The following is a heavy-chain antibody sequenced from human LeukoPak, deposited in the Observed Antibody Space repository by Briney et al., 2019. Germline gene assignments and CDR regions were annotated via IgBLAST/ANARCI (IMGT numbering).Heavy chain of an antibody. J-gene: IGHJ3*02. CDR3: AKRTGLDAFDI. V-gene: IGHV3-23*01. CDR1: GFTFSSYG. CDR2: ISPTAGTT. Sequence: PGGSLRLSYAASGFTFSSYGMSWVRQAPGKGLEWVSHISPTAGTTYYANSVKGRFTISRENSKSTLYLQMNSLRAEDTAVYYCAKRTGLDAFDIWAKGQWSLSLQ.